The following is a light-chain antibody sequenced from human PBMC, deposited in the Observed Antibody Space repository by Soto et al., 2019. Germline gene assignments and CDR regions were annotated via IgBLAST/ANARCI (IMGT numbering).Light chain of an antibody. CDR3: QQYGGSPPQT. CDR1: QSVSSNY. CDR2: GAS. V-gene: IGKV3-20*01. Sequence: ETVLTQSPGTLSLSPGERATLSCRASQSVSSNYLAWYQQKPGQAPRLLIYGASSRATGIPDRFSGSGSGTDFTLTISRLEPVDFAVYYCQQYGGSPPQTFGQGTKVEI. J-gene: IGKJ1*01.